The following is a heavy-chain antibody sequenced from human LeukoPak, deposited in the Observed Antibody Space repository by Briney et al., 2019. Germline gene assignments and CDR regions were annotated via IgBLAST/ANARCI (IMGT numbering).Heavy chain of an antibody. CDR3: AKDKNWRITMIVVVQHFDY. CDR1: GFSFRDYP. Sequence: GGSLRLSCEAAGFSFRDYPMGWVRRASGKRLEWVSGISAGADVIFYADPVKGRFTISRDNSKNTLYLQMNSLRAEDTAVYYCAKDKNWRITMIVVVQHFDYWGQGTLVTVSS. CDR2: ISAGADVI. J-gene: IGHJ4*02. V-gene: IGHV3-23*01. D-gene: IGHD3-22*01.